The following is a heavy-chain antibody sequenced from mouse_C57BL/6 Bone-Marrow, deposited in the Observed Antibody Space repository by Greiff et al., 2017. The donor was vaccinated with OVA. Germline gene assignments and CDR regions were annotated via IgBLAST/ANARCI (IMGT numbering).Heavy chain of an antibody. CDR3: ARGGQLRPPYAMDY. Sequence: EVQLQQSGPELVKPGASVKIPCKASGYTFTDYNMDWVKQSHGKSLEWIGDINPNNGGTIYNQKFKGKATLTVDKSSSTAYMELRSLTSEDTAVYYCARGGQLRPPYAMDYWGQGTSVTVSS. J-gene: IGHJ4*01. CDR1: GYTFTDYN. CDR2: INPNNGGT. V-gene: IGHV1-18*01. D-gene: IGHD3-2*02.